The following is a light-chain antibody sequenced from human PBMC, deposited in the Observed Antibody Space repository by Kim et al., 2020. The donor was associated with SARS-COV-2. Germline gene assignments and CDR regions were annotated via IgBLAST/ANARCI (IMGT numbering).Light chain of an antibody. Sequence: GRRVTISCSGSSSNIGSNSVYWYQQLPGTAPKLLIYRNNQRPSGVPDRFSGSKSGTSASLAISGLRSEDEADYYCAAWDDSLSGRVFGGGTKLTVL. CDR2: RNN. CDR3: AAWDDSLSGRV. J-gene: IGLJ3*02. CDR1: SSNIGSNS. V-gene: IGLV1-47*01.